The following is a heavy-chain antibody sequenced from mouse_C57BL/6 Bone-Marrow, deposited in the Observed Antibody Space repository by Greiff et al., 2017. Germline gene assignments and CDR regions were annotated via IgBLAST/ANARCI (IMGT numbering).Heavy chain of an antibody. V-gene: IGHV1-63*01. CDR3: ARSGRLRPPFDY. Sequence: QVQLQQSGAELVRPGTSVKMSCKASGYTFTNYWIGWAKQRPGHGLEWIGDIYPGGGYTNYNEKFKGKATLTADKSSSTAYMQFSSLTSKDSAIYYCARSGRLRPPFDYWGQGTTLTVSS. D-gene: IGHD2-4*01. CDR2: IYPGGGYT. J-gene: IGHJ2*01. CDR1: GYTFTNYW.